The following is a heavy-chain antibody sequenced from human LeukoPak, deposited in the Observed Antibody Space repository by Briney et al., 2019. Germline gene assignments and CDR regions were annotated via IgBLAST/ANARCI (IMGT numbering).Heavy chain of an antibody. Sequence: PSETLSLTCTVSGGSISSSSYYWGWIRQPPGKGLEWIGSIYHSGSTYYNPSLKSRVTISVDTSKNQFSLKLSSVTAADTAVYYCARGSGSSPYYMDVWGKGTTVTVSS. J-gene: IGHJ6*03. CDR2: IYHSGST. V-gene: IGHV4-39*07. CDR1: GGSISSSSYY. D-gene: IGHD1-26*01. CDR3: ARGSGSSPYYMDV.